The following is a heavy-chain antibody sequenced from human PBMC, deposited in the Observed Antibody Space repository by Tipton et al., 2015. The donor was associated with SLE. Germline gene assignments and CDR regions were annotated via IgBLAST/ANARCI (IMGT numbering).Heavy chain of an antibody. J-gene: IGHJ4*02. CDR1: GYIFNTYF. D-gene: IGHD1-26*01. V-gene: IGHV1-46*02. CDR3: ARGNVGATVQYAVFDF. Sequence: QLVQSGAEVKMPGASVRVSCKASGYIFNTYFVHWVRQAPGQGLEWMGMVNPSGGRTSYAQKFQYRVSMSTDTSTSTVFMDLSSLRSEDTATYYCARGNVGATVQYAVFDFCGQGTLFVVS. CDR2: VNPSGGRT.